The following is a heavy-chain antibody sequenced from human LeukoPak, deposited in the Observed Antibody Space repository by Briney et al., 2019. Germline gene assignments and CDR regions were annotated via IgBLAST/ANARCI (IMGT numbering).Heavy chain of an antibody. CDR3: ATDRYDILTGYYEHWYFDL. CDR1: GFTVSSNY. J-gene: IGHJ2*01. V-gene: IGHV3-53*01. D-gene: IGHD3-9*01. Sequence: GGSLRLSCAASGFTVSSNYMTWVRQAPGKGLEWVSVIYNGGGTYYADSVKGRFTISRDNSKNTLYLQMNSLRTEDTAVYYCATDRYDILTGYYEHWYFDLWGRGTLVTVSS. CDR2: IYNGGGT.